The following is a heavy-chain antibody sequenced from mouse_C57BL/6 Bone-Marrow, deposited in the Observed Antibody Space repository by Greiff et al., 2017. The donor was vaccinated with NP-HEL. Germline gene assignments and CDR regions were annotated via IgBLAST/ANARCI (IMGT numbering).Heavy chain of an antibody. CDR1: GFTFSDFY. V-gene: IGHV7-1*01. Sequence: EVHLVESGGGLVQSGRSLRLSCATSGFTFSDFYMEWVRQAPGKGLEWIAASRNKANDYTTEYSASVKGRFIVSRDTSQSILYLQMNALRAEDTAIYYCARDAGLGGAFDYWGQGTTLTVSS. D-gene: IGHD4-1*01. J-gene: IGHJ2*01. CDR2: SRNKANDYTT. CDR3: ARDAGLGGAFDY.